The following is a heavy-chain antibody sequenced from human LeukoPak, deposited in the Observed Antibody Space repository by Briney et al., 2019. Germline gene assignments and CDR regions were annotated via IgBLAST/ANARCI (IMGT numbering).Heavy chain of an antibody. V-gene: IGHV3-21*01. CDR1: GFTFSDYN. Sequence: GGSLRLSCAASGFTFSDYNMNWVRQAPGKAMEWVSSITSIGTYIFYADSVKGRFTISRDNAKNSLYLQMNSLRAEDTAVYYCAKSKGGWFGELSYYYMDVWGKGTTVTISS. J-gene: IGHJ6*03. CDR2: ITSIGTYI. CDR3: AKSKGGWFGELSYYYMDV. D-gene: IGHD3-10*01.